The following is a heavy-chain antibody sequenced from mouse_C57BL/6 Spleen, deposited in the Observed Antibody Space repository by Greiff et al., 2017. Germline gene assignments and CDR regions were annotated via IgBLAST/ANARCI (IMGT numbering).Heavy chain of an antibody. J-gene: IGHJ2*01. CDR1: GFNIKNTY. CDR2: IDPAHGTT. Sequence: DVQLVESVAELVRPGASVKLSCTASGFNIKNTYMHWVKPRPEQGLEWIGRIDPAHGTTKYAPKFQGKATITSTPSSNTAYLQLSSLTSDDTAIYYWARGGGDYFDYWCQGTTLTVSS. V-gene: IGHV14-3*01. CDR3: ARGGGDYFDY.